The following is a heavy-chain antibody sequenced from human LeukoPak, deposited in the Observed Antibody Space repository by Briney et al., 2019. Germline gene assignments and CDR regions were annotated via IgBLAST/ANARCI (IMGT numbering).Heavy chain of an antibody. J-gene: IGHJ4*02. CDR3: ARDLVGSAAGTSY. V-gene: IGHV3-33*01. CDR2: IWYDGSNK. Sequence: PGRSLRLSCAASGFTFSSYGMHWVRQAPGKGLEWVAVIWYDGSNKYYADSVKGRFTISRDNSKNTLYLQMNSLRAEDTAVYYCARDLVGSAAGTSYWGQGTLVTVSP. D-gene: IGHD6-13*01. CDR1: GFTFSSYG.